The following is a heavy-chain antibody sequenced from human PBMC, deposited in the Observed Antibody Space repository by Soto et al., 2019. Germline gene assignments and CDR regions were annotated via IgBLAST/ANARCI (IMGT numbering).Heavy chain of an antibody. J-gene: IGHJ6*02. CDR2: INPSGGST. CDR1: GYTFTSYY. Sequence: GASVKVSCKASGYTFTSYYMHWVRQAPGQGLEWMGIINPSGGSTSYAQKFQGRVTMTRDTPTSTVYMELSSLRSEDTAVYYCAREEFTYYDFWSGYSQPSGMDVWGQGTTVTVSS. CDR3: AREEFTYYDFWSGYSQPSGMDV. D-gene: IGHD3-3*01. V-gene: IGHV1-46*01.